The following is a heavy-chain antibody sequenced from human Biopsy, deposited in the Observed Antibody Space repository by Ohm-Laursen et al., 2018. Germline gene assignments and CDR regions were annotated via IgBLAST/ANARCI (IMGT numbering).Heavy chain of an antibody. CDR2: ISGSGGTT. V-gene: IGHV3-23*01. Sequence: SLRLSCTASGFTFSSYAMSWVRQAPGKGLEWVSGISGSGGTTGYADSVKGRFTISRDNPRNTVYLQMNSLRVEDTAVYYCAKINPSSIYYNYGMDVWGQGTTVTVSS. CDR1: GFTFSSYA. J-gene: IGHJ6*02. CDR3: AKINPSSIYYNYGMDV.